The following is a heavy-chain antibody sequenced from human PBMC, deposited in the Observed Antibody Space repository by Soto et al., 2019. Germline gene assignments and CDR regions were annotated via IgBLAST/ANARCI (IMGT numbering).Heavy chain of an antibody. CDR2: INPNSGGT. CDR3: ARGLRGYSYGKNWFDP. D-gene: IGHD5-18*01. V-gene: IGHV1-2*04. J-gene: IGHJ5*02. Sequence: ASVKVSCKASGYTFTGYYMHWVRQAPGQGLEWMGWINPNSGGTNYAQKFQGWVTMTRDTSISTAYMELSRLRSDDTAVYYCARGLRGYSYGKNWFDPWGQGTLVNVSS. CDR1: GYTFTGYY.